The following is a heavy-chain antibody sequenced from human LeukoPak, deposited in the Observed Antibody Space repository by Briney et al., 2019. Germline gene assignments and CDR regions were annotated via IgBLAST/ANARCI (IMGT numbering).Heavy chain of an antibody. CDR3: ERELGSGDYYYYYGMDV. Sequence: GGSLRLSCAASGFTFSSYSMNWVRQAPGKGLEWVSSISSSSSYIYYADSVKGRFTISRDNDKNSLYLQMNSLRAEDTAVYYCERELGSGDYYYYYGMDVWGQGTTVTVSS. CDR1: GFTFSSYS. CDR2: ISSSSSYI. J-gene: IGHJ6*02. D-gene: IGHD3-10*01. V-gene: IGHV3-21*01.